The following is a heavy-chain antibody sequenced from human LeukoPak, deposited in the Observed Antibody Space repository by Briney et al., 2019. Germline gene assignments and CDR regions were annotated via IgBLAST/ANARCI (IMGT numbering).Heavy chain of an antibody. CDR1: GGTFSSYA. V-gene: IGHV1-69*13. Sequence: SVKVSCKASGGTFSSYAISRVRQAPGQGLEWMGGIIPIFGTANYAQKFQGRVTITADESTSTAYMELSSLRSEDTAVYYCARDNPYCSSTSCWNWFDPWGQGTLVTVSS. J-gene: IGHJ5*02. D-gene: IGHD2-2*01. CDR2: IIPIFGTA. CDR3: ARDNPYCSSTSCWNWFDP.